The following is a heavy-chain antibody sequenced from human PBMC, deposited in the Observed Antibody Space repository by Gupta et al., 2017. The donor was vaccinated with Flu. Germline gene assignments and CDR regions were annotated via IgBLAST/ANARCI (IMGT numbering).Heavy chain of an antibody. V-gene: IGHV3-15*01. J-gene: IGHJ4*02. CDR3: TTPLGYCSGGSCYSSDY. CDR2: IKSKTDGGTT. CDR1: GFTFSNAW. D-gene: IGHD2-15*01. Sequence: EVQLVESGAGLVKPGGSLRLSCAASGFTFSNAWMSWFRPASGKGLEWVGRIKSKTDGGTTDYAAPVKGRFTISRDDSKNTLYLQMNSLKTEDTAVYYCTTPLGYCSGGSCYSSDYWGQGTLVTVSS.